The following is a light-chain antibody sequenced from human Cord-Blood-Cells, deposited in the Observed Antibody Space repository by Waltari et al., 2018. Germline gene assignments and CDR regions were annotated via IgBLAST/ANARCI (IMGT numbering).Light chain of an antibody. V-gene: IGLV3-19*01. CDR1: SLRSYY. CDR2: GKN. Sequence: SSELTQDPAVSVALGQTVRITCQGDSLRSYYASWYQQKPGQAPVLVIYGKNNRPSGIPDRFSGSSSGNTASFTITGAQAEDGADYYCNSRDSSGNHWVFGGGTKLTVL. CDR3: NSRDSSGNHWV. J-gene: IGLJ3*02.